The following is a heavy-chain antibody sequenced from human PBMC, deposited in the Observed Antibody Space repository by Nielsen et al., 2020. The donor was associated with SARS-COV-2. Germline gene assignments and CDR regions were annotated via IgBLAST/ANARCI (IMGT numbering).Heavy chain of an antibody. CDR2: IIPILGIA. J-gene: IGHJ4*02. V-gene: IGHV1-69*04. CDR1: GGTFSSYA. CDR3: ARGVMTTVTTFDY. Sequence: SVKVSCKASGGTFSSYAISWVRQAPGQGLEWMGRIIPILGIANYAQKFQGRVTITADESTSTAYMELSSLRSEDTAVYYCARGVMTTVTTFDYWGQGTLVTVSS. D-gene: IGHD4-17*01.